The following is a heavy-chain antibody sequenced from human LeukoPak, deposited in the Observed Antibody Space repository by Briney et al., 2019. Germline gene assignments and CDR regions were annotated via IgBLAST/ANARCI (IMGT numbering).Heavy chain of an antibody. Sequence: GRSLRLSCAASGFTFSSYAMHWVRQAPGKGLEWVAVISYDGSNKYYADSVKGRFTISRDNSKNTLYLQMNSLRAEDTAVYYCARVRNGRSGYFYYGMDVRGQGTTVTVSS. CDR1: GFTFSSYA. CDR2: ISYDGSNK. CDR3: ARVRNGRSGYFYYGMDV. V-gene: IGHV3-30-3*01. J-gene: IGHJ6*02. D-gene: IGHD3-3*01.